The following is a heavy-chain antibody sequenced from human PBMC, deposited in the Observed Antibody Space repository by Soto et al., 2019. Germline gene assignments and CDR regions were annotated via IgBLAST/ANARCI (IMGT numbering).Heavy chain of an antibody. D-gene: IGHD2-21*02. CDR2: IGASGDIT. V-gene: IGHV3-23*01. Sequence: PGGSLRLSCAASGFSFTNFAMSWVRQAPGKGLEWVAGIGASGDITWYADSVKGRLSISRDNSKNTLYLQLNSLRFEDTAVYYCAKDDFTDRGDDYFDYWGPGXLVTVYS. CDR1: GFSFTNFA. CDR3: AKDDFTDRGDDYFDY. J-gene: IGHJ4*02.